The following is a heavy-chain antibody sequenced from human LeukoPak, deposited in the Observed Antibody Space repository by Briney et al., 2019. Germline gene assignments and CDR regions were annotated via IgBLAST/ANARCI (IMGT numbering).Heavy chain of an antibody. Sequence: GGSLRLSCAASGFTFSSYEMNWVRQAPGKGLERVSYISSSGSTIYYADSVKDRFTISRDNAKNSLYLQMNSLRAEDTAVYYCASDHYYGSGSYLAQYWGQGTLVTVSS. CDR2: ISSSGSTI. D-gene: IGHD3-10*01. J-gene: IGHJ4*02. CDR3: ASDHYYGSGSYLAQY. CDR1: GFTFSSYE. V-gene: IGHV3-48*03.